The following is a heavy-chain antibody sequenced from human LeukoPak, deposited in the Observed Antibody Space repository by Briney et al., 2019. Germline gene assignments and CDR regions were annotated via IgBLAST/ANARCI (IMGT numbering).Heavy chain of an antibody. D-gene: IGHD2-21*02. J-gene: IGHJ4*02. CDR3: VRDGGDFNFDY. Sequence: PGRSLRLSCAASGFTFSSYAMHWVRQAPGKGLEWVSRVIRDGSFTNYADSVKGRFTISRDNAKNTLYLQMSSLRAEDTAVYFCVRDGGDFNFDYWGQGSLVTVSS. CDR1: GFTFSSYA. CDR2: VIRDGSFT. V-gene: IGHV3-74*01.